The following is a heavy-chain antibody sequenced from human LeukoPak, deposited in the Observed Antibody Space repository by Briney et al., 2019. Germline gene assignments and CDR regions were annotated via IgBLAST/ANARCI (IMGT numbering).Heavy chain of an antibody. Sequence: GGSLRLSCAGPGFTFGGYGMHWFRQTPGKGLELVAVIAYDGSRTFYADSVNGRFTISRNKSKNTMSVQMDDLRAEETAVYYCTRYNNDHFDYWGQGTLVTVSS. V-gene: IGHV3-33*01. CDR1: GFTFGGYG. D-gene: IGHD1-14*01. CDR3: TRYNNDHFDY. J-gene: IGHJ4*02. CDR2: IAYDGSRT.